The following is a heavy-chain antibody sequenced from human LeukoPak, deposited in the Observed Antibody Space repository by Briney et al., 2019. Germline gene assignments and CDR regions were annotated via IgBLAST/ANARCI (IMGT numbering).Heavy chain of an antibody. Sequence: PGGSLRLSCAGAGFGIIDHHMAWVRQAPGEGLEWIGRSATTKPNSCTTQYAASVGGRFTISRDDSQNSLYLLLNSLKPEDTAVYFCVRVVTTGSGWYHFDTWGLGTLVTVSS. D-gene: IGHD6-13*01. CDR3: VRVVTTGSGWYHFDT. CDR1: GFGIIDHH. V-gene: IGHV3-72*01. CDR2: SATTKPNSCTT. J-gene: IGHJ4*02.